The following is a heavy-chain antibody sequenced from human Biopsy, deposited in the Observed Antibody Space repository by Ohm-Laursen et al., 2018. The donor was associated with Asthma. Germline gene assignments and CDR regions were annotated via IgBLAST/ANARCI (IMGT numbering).Heavy chain of an antibody. CDR1: GGSISNYY. J-gene: IGHJ6*02. V-gene: IGHV4-59*12. Sequence: SDTLSLTCTVSGGSISNYYWNWIRQPPGQGLEWIGYIYYSGSTNYNPSLKSRVTLSVDTSKNQFSLRLPSVTAADTAVYYCARGSSSRLSQWELLVSGGKRAHSYYGMDVWGQGTTVTVSS. D-gene: IGHD1-26*01. CDR2: IYYSGST. CDR3: ARGSSSRLSQWELLVSGGKRAHSYYGMDV.